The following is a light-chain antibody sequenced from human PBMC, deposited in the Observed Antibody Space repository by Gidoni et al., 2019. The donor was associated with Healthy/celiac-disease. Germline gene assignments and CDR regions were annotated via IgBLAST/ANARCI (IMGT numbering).Light chain of an antibody. CDR3: QAWDSSTAV. Sequence: SYELTQPPSVSVSPGQTASITCSVDKLGDKYACWYQQKPGQSPVLVIYQDSKRPAGIPERFSGANSGNTATLTISGTQAMDEADYDCQAWDSSTAVFGGGTKLTVL. J-gene: IGLJ2*01. CDR2: QDS. CDR1: KLGDKY. V-gene: IGLV3-1*01.